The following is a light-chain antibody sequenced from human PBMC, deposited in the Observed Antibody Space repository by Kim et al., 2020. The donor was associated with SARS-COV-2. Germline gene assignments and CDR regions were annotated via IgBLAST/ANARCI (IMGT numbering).Light chain of an antibody. CDR3: QQYNDWPPGDT. CDR1: QTISSF. CDR2: DAS. J-gene: IGKJ2*01. V-gene: IGKV3-15*01. Sequence: EIVMTQSPATLSVSPGERATLSCRASQTISSFLAWYQQKPGQAPRLLIYDASTRATGVPARFSGSGSGTEFTLTINSLQSEDFAIYYCQQYNDWPPGDTFGQGTKLEI.